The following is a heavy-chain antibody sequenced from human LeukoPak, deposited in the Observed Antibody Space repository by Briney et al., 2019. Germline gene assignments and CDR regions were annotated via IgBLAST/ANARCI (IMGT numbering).Heavy chain of an antibody. CDR3: ARGSYYDFWSGYYSRDAFDI. CDR1: GYTFTSYD. Sequence: ASVKVSCKASGYTFTSYDINWVRQATGQGLEWMGWMNPNSGNTGYAQKFQGRVTMTRNTSISTAYMELSSLRSEDTAVYYCARGSYYDFWSGYYSRDAFDIWGQGTMVTVSS. CDR2: MNPNSGNT. D-gene: IGHD3-3*01. V-gene: IGHV1-8*01. J-gene: IGHJ3*02.